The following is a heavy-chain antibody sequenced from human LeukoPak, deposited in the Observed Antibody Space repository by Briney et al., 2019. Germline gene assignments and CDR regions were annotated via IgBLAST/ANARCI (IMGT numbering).Heavy chain of an antibody. CDR2: IKQDGSGK. CDR3: AKGGYSGYDAMGY. Sequence: GGSLRLSCAASGFTFSSYWMSWVRQAPGKGLEWVANIKQDGSGKYYVDSVKGRFTISRDNAKNSLYLQMNSLRAEDTAVYYCAKGGYSGYDAMGYWGQGTLVTVSS. CDR1: GFTFSSYW. J-gene: IGHJ4*02. V-gene: IGHV3-7*01. D-gene: IGHD5-12*01.